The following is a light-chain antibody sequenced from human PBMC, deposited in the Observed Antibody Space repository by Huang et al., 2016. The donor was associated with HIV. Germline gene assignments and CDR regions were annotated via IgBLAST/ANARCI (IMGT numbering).Light chain of an antibody. V-gene: IGKV4-1*01. CDR2: WAS. J-gene: IGKJ2*01. CDR1: QSLFYSTNNKNY. CDR3: QQYYYTPLT. Sequence: DIVMTQSPHSLTVSLGERATINCKSSQSLFYSTNNKNYLACAQQTPGQPPILLIYWASIREAGVPDRCSGGGSGKDLTLTISSPQAEDGAIYYCQQYYYTPLTFGQGTKLEIK.